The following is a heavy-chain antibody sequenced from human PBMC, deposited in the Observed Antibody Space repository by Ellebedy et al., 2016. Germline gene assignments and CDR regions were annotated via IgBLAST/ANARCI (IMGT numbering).Heavy chain of an antibody. CDR2: IYHSGST. J-gene: IGHJ4*02. Sequence: GSLRLSXTVSGYSISSGYYWGWIRQPQGKGLEWIGSIYHSGSTYYDPSLKSRVTISVDTSKNQFSLKLSSVTAADTAVYYCARITAVAGSFDYWGQGTLVTVSS. CDR3: ARITAVAGSFDY. CDR1: GYSISSGYY. D-gene: IGHD6-19*01. V-gene: IGHV4-38-2*02.